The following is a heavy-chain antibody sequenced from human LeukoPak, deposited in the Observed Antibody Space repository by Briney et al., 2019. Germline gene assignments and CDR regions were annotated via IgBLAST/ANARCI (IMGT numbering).Heavy chain of an antibody. D-gene: IGHD2-15*01. J-gene: IGHJ3*02. CDR1: GGSISSSKW. Sequence: LSLTCAVSGGSISSSKWWSWVRQAPGKGLEWVSYISSSGSTIYYADSVKGRFTISRDNAKNSLYLQMNSLRAEDTAVYYCARDCGGGSCYGPYDAFDIWGQGTMVTVSS. V-gene: IGHV3-48*03. CDR2: ISSSGSTI. CDR3: ARDCGGGSCYGPYDAFDI.